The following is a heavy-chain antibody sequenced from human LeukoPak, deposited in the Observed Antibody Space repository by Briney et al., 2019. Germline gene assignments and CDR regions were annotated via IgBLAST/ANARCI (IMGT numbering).Heavy chain of an antibody. CDR1: GYTFTSYG. CDR2: VKPYNGDK. J-gene: IGHJ6*03. CDR3: ARGSGSNYMDV. Sequence: ASVKVSCKPSGYTFTSYGITWVRQAPGQGLEWMGWVKPYNGDKNYAQNLQGRVSMTTDTSTSTAYMELRSLRSDDTAVYYCARGSGSNYMDVWGRGTTVTVYS. V-gene: IGHV1-18*01. D-gene: IGHD3-10*01.